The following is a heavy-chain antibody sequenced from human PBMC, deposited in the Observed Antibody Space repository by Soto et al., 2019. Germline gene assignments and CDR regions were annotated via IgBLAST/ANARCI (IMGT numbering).Heavy chain of an antibody. CDR2: TYYRSKWNN. J-gene: IGHJ6*02. V-gene: IGHV6-1*01. CDR3: ARGNAETMEL. CDR1: VDSVSSNGAA. Sequence: PSQTLPLTCAISVDSVSSNGAAWSWIRQSPSRGLQWLGRTYYRSKWNNDYAVSVKSRITINPDTSKNQFSLQLNSVTPEDTAVYYCARGNAETMELWRQGTPVPVSS.